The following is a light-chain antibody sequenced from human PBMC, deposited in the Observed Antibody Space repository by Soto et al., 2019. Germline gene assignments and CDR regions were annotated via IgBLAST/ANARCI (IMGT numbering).Light chain of an antibody. Sequence: DVVMTQSPLSLSVTLGQPASISCRSSQGLVYSDGNTFLNWFHQRPGQSPRRLIYQVSNRDSGVPDRFRGNGSGPDYTLTISRVEAEDVGIYYCVQGTHWPWTFGQGTKVEIK. CDR2: QVS. CDR3: VQGTHWPWT. J-gene: IGKJ1*01. CDR1: QGLVYSDGNTF. V-gene: IGKV2-30*01.